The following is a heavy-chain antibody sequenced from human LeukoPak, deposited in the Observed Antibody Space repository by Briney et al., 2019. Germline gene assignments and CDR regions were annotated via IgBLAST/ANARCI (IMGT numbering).Heavy chain of an antibody. J-gene: IGHJ4*02. CDR2: ISVSGTTM. Sequence: GGSLRLSCATSGFTFSDYYMSWIRQAPGKGLEWVSYISVSGTTMYYADSVKGRFTLSRDNAKNSLYLQMNSLRAEDTAVYYCARVGRLQYGDYVAFDYWGQGALVTVSS. CDR3: ARVGRLQYGDYVAFDY. D-gene: IGHD4-17*01. CDR1: GFTFSDYY. V-gene: IGHV3-11*01.